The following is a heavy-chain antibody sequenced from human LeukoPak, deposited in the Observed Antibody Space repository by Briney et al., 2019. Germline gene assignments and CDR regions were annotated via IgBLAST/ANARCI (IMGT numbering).Heavy chain of an antibody. J-gene: IGHJ4*02. CDR2: ISSRSSHI. D-gene: IGHD1-26*01. CDR1: GFTFSSYS. V-gene: IGHV3-21*01. Sequence: GGSLRLSSAASGFTFSSYSMNWVRQAPGKGLEWVSSISSRSSHIYYAASVKGRFTISRDNAKNSLYLQMNSLSAEDTAVYYCARDLSGSYRYHFDYWGQGTLVTVSS. CDR3: ARDLSGSYRYHFDY.